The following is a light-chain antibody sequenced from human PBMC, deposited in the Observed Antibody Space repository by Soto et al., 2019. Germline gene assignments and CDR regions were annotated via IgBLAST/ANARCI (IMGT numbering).Light chain of an antibody. V-gene: IGKV1-5*01. CDR3: QQSNSYSGT. CDR1: QSISSW. Sequence: DIQMTQSPSTLSASVGDRVTITCRASQSISSWLAWYQQKPGKATKLLIYDASSLESGVPSRFSGSGSGTEFTLTISSLQPDDFATYYCQQSNSYSGTFGQGNKVEIK. CDR2: DAS. J-gene: IGKJ1*01.